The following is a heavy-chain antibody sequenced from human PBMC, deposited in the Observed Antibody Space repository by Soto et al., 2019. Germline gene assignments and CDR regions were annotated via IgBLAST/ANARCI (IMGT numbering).Heavy chain of an antibody. J-gene: IGHJ6*02. V-gene: IGHV3-13*05. D-gene: IGHD4-4*01. Sequence: GGCLRLSCVASGFISSGYDVHGVRQAIGEGQEWASAVGTGGDLAYSSSLEGTFTISRGNAEKSVYLQMNSLGAGDTASYYCARACYDNSGYYFYAMNVWCPGATVAVSS. CDR1: GFISSGYD. CDR2: VGTGGDL. CDR3: ARACYDNSGYYFYAMNV.